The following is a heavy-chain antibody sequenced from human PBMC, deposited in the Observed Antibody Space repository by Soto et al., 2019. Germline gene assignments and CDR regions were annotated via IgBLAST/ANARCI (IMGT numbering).Heavy chain of an antibody. V-gene: IGHV3-48*02. Sequence: EVQLVESGGGLVQPGGSLRLSCAASGFTFSSYSMNWVRQAPGKGLELVSYISSGSAAIYYADSVKGRFTISRDNAKNSLYLQMNSLRDEDTAVYCCARGSDAFDIWGQGTMITVSS. CDR3: ARGSDAFDI. J-gene: IGHJ3*02. CDR1: GFTFSSYS. CDR2: ISSGSAAI.